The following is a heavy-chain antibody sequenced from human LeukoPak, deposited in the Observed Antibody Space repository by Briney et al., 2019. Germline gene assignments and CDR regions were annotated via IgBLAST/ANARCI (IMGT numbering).Heavy chain of an antibody. V-gene: IGHV4-61*02. D-gene: IGHD4-17*01. J-gene: IGHJ4*03. CDR3: ARDAGDYGDDRTFDY. Sequence: SETLSLTCTVSGGSISSGSYYWSWIRQPAGKGLEWIGRIYTSGSTNYNPSLKSRVTISVDTSKNQFSLKLSSVTAADTPVYYCARDAGDYGDDRTFDYWGQRTLVNESS. CDR1: GGSISSGSYY. CDR2: IYTSGST.